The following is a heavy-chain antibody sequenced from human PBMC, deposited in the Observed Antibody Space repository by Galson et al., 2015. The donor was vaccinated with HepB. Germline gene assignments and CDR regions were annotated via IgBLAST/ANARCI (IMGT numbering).Heavy chain of an antibody. J-gene: IGHJ3*01. V-gene: IGHV1-18*04. Sequence: SVTVSCKASGSTFTTFGISWVRQAPGQGLEWMGWISAYNAETNSVQKFQGRFTMTTDTTTSTAYMELRNLRSDDTAVYYCARDGIDARHEGKDAFDLWGQGTMVTVSS. CDR2: ISAYNAET. D-gene: IGHD6-6*01. CDR3: ARDGIDARHEGKDAFDL. CDR1: GSTFTTFG.